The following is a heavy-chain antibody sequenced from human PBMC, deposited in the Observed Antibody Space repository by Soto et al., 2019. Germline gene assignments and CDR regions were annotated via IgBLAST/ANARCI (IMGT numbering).Heavy chain of an antibody. CDR1: GGSFSGYY. CDR2: INHSGST. CDR3: ARGCIVVVPAAMSYYYYYMDV. D-gene: IGHD2-2*01. V-gene: IGHV4-34*01. Sequence: QVQLQQWGAGLLKPSETLSLTCAVYGGSFSGYYWSWIRQPPGKGLEWIGEINHSGSTNYNPSLKSRVTPSVDTSKNQFSLKLSSVTAADTAVYYCARGCIVVVPAAMSYYYYYMDVWGKGTTVTVSS. J-gene: IGHJ6*03.